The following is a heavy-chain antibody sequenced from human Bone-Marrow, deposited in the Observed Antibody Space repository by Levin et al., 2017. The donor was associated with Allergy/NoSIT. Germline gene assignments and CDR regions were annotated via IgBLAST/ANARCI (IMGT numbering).Heavy chain of an antibody. J-gene: IGHJ4*02. CDR1: GYSFTSYW. V-gene: IGHV5-51*01. CDR2: IYPGDSDT. D-gene: IGHD3-22*01. CDR3: ARRMYYYDSSGYYFYFDY. Sequence: GGSLRLSCKGSGYSFTSYWIGWVRQMPGKGLEWMWIIYPGDSDTRYSPSLQGQVTISADKSTSTAYLQWSSLKASDTAMYYCARRMYYYDSSGYYFYFDYWGQGTLVTVSS.